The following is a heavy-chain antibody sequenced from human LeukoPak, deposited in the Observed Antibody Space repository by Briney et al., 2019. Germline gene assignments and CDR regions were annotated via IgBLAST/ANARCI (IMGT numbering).Heavy chain of an antibody. D-gene: IGHD2-15*01. J-gene: IGHJ3*02. CDR2: ISYDGSNK. CDR3: AVVAANPNRRPFDI. V-gene: IGHV3-30*03. Sequence: GGSLRLSCAASGFTFSSYGMHWVRQAPGKGLEWVAVISYDGSNKYYADSVKGQFTISRDNSKNTLYLQMNSLGAEDTAVYYCAVVAANPNRRPFDIWGQGTMVTVSS. CDR1: GFTFSSYG.